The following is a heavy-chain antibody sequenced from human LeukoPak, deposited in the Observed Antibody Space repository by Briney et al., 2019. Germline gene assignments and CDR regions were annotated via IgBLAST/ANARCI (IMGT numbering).Heavy chain of an antibody. J-gene: IGHJ5*02. CDR1: GGSISSSSYY. CDR3: ARHEGAAAFDP. CDR2: IYYSGST. D-gene: IGHD6-13*01. Sequence: SETLSLTCTVSGGSISSSSYYWGWIRQPPGKGLEWIGSIYYSGSTYYNPSLKSRVTISVDTSKNQFSLKLSSVTAADTAVYYCARHEGAAAFDPWGQGTLVTVSS. V-gene: IGHV4-39*01.